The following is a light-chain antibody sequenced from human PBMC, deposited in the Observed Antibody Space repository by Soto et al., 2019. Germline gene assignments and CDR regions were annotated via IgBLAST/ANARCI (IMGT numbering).Light chain of an antibody. Sequence: QSVLTQPPSASGTPWQRVTISCSGSSANIGNNYVFWYQQLTGAAPKLLIYKTNQRASGVPDRFSGSKSGTSASLAISGLRSEDEADYYCAAWDDSLNGRGVFGTGTQLTVL. CDR1: SANIGNNY. CDR3: AAWDDSLNGRGV. V-gene: IGLV1-47*01. J-gene: IGLJ1*01. CDR2: KTN.